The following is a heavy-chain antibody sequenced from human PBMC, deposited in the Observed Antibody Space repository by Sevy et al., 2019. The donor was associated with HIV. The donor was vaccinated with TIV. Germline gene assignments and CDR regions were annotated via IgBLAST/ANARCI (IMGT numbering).Heavy chain of an antibody. CDR3: ARVPSRIWRYYYMDV. CDR1: GFTISSNY. J-gene: IGHJ6*03. V-gene: IGHV3-53*01. CDR2: IYSGGST. Sequence: GESLKISCAASGFTISSNYMSWVRQAPGKGLEWVSVIYSGGSTYYADSVKGRFTISRDNSKNTLYLQMNSLRAEDTAVYYCARVPSRIWRYYYMDVWGKGTTVTVSS. D-gene: IGHD3-10*01.